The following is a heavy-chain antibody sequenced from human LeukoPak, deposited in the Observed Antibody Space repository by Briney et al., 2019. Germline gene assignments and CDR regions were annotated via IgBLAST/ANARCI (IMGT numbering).Heavy chain of an antibody. J-gene: IGHJ6*03. CDR2: IYPDDSDT. D-gene: IGHD6-13*01. CDR1: EYSFPNYC. V-gene: IGHV5-51*01. CDR3: ARQQVYGITAAGPAISYYYYYMDV. Sequence: GESLKISCKHSEYSFPNYCIGWVRQMPGKGLEWMGIIYPDDSDTRYSPSFQGQVTISADKSISTAFLQWSSLKASDTAMYYCARQQVYGITAAGPAISYYYYYMDVWGKGTTVTISS.